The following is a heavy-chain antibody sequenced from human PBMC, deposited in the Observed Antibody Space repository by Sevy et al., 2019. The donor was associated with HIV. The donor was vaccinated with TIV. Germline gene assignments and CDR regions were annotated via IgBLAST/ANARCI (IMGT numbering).Heavy chain of an antibody. J-gene: IGHJ3*02. V-gene: IGHV1-18*01. Sequence: ASVKVSCKASGYTFTRYGISWVRQAPGQGLQWMGWISAYNGNIDYAQELQGRVTMTTDTSTRTAYMELRSLRSDDTAVYYCARRFWAGGGFDAFDIWGQGTMVTVSS. CDR1: GYTFTRYG. CDR3: ARRFWAGGGFDAFDI. D-gene: IGHD2-15*01. CDR2: ISAYNGNI.